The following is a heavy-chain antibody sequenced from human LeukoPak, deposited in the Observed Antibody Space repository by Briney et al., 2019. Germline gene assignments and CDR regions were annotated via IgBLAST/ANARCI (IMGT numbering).Heavy chain of an antibody. CDR1: GFTFSSYA. D-gene: IGHD3-3*01. CDR3: AKDIDPYYDFWSGYPGFDP. J-gene: IGHJ5*02. Sequence: QSGGSLRLSCAASGFTFSSYAMSWVRQAPGKGLEWVSAISGSGGSTYYADSVKGRFTISRDNSKNTLYLQMNSLRAEDTAVYYCAKDIDPYYDFWSGYPGFDPWGQGTLVTVSS. V-gene: IGHV3-23*01. CDR2: ISGSGGST.